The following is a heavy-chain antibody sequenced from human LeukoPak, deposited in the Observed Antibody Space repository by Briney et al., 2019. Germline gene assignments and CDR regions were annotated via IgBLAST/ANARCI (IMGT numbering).Heavy chain of an antibody. CDR1: GFTVSSNY. J-gene: IGHJ4*02. D-gene: IGHD3-10*01. CDR2: IYGGGST. V-gene: IGHV3-66*02. CDR3: ARRSETYGSGSYYPLEVDY. Sequence: GGSLRLSCAASGFTVSSNYMSWVRQAPGKGLEWVSVIYGGGSTYYADSVKGRFTISRDNSKNTLYLQMNSLRAEDTAVYYCARRSETYGSGSYYPLEVDYWGQGTLVTVSS.